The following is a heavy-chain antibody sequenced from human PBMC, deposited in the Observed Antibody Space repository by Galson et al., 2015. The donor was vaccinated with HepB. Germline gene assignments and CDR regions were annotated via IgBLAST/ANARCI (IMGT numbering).Heavy chain of an antibody. J-gene: IGHJ4*02. CDR1: GFTFSSYG. D-gene: IGHD4-23*01. CDR2: ISYDESNK. CDR3: AKATEPQGANYDGNPGLDC. Sequence: SLRLSCAASGFTFSSYGMHWVRQAPGKGLEWVAVISYDESNKYYADSVKGRFTISRDNSKNTLYLQMNSLRAADTAVYYCAKATEPQGANYDGNPGLDCWGQGILVTVSS. V-gene: IGHV3-30*18.